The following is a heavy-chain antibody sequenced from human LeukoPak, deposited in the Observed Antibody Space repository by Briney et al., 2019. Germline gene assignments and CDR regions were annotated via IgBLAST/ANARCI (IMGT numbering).Heavy chain of an antibody. CDR3: AKDRGFDY. CDR1: GFTFISYA. CDR2: INGNGGKK. Sequence: GRSLRLSRAPAGFTFISYAISSVRHAPGEGLEWVSNINGNGGKKYYADSVKGRFTISRDNSKNTLYLQMNSLRAEDTAVYYCAKDRGFDYWGQGTLVTVSS. V-gene: IGHV3-23*01. J-gene: IGHJ4*02. D-gene: IGHD3-10*01.